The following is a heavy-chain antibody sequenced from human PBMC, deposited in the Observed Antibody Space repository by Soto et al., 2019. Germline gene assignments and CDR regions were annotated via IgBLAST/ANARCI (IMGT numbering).Heavy chain of an antibody. CDR1: GGSISSYY. D-gene: IGHD3-10*01. Sequence: QVQLQESGPGLVKPSETLSLTCTVSGGSISSYYWSWIRQPPGKGLEWIGYIYYSGSTNYNPSLKSRVTISVDTSKTQFSLKLSSVTAADTAVYYCAGHEIWFGELLPDYWGQGTLVTVSS. J-gene: IGHJ4*02. CDR3: AGHEIWFGELLPDY. V-gene: IGHV4-59*08. CDR2: IYYSGST.